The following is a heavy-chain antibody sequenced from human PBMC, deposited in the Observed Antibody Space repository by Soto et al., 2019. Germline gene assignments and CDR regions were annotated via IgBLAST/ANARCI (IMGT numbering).Heavy chain of an antibody. CDR2: IYYSGST. J-gene: IGHJ6*02. CDR3: ARAGTRYYYYGIDV. Sequence: QVQLQESGPGLVKPSQTLSLTCTDSGGSISSGGYYWSWIRQHPGKGLEWIGYIYYSGSTYYNPSLKSRVTTSVDTSKNQFSLKLSAVTAADTAVYYCARAGTRYYYYGIDVWGQGTTVNVSS. D-gene: IGHD4-17*01. CDR1: GGSISSGGYY. V-gene: IGHV4-31*03.